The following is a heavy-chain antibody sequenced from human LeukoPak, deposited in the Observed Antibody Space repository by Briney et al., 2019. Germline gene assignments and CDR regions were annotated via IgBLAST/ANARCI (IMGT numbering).Heavy chain of an antibody. Sequence: TLSLTCTVSGGYISSYSWSWIRQPPGKALEWLALLYWDDDKRCSPSLKSRLTITKDTSKNQVVLTMTNMDPVDTATYYCAHRFRTGDSSGWDAFDIWGQGTMVTVSS. CDR1: GGYISSYS. CDR2: LYWDDDK. V-gene: IGHV2-5*08. D-gene: IGHD3-22*01. J-gene: IGHJ3*02. CDR3: AHRFRTGDSSGWDAFDI.